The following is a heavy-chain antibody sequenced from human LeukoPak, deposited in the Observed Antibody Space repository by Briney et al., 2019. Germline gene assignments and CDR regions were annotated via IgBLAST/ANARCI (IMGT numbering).Heavy chain of an antibody. D-gene: IGHD3-3*01. CDR3: AKDQAVIIKYYFDY. CDR2: ISASGGNT. J-gene: IGHJ4*02. V-gene: IGHV3-23*01. CDR1: GFTFSTYA. Sequence: GGSLILPCAASGFTFSTYAMSWVRQAPGKGLEWVSAISASGGNTYYADSVKGRFTISRDNSKNTLYLQLNSLKAEDTAVYYCAKDQAVIIKYYFDYWGQGTLVTVSS.